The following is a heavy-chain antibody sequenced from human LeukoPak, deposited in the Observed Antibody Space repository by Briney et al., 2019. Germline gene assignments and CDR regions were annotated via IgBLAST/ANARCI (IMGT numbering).Heavy chain of an antibody. V-gene: IGHV3-30*18. CDR1: GLTFTSYA. CDR3: AKGRNLYVDYVAYFDP. J-gene: IGHJ5*02. Sequence: GGSLRLSCAASGLTFTSYAMHWVRQAPGKGLEWVAVISYDGSNKYYADSVKGRFTIARDNSKDTLYLQMNSLGAEDTAVYYCAKGRNLYVDYVAYFDPWGQGTLVTVSS. D-gene: IGHD4-17*01. CDR2: ISYDGSNK.